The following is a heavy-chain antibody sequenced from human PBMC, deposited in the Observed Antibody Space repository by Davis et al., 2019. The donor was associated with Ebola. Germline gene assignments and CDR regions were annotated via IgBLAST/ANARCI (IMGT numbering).Heavy chain of an antibody. CDR1: GGSISTYY. CDR2: IFYNGNT. Sequence: PGGSLRLSCTISGGSISTYYWSWIRQSPEKGLEWIGYIFYNGNTNSNPSLKSRVTMSVDTSKNQFSLNLTFVTAADTAVYYCVRHNIRPHLHIDYWGQGTLVTVSS. CDR3: VRHNIRPHLHIDY. V-gene: IGHV4-59*08. J-gene: IGHJ4*02. D-gene: IGHD2-2*02.